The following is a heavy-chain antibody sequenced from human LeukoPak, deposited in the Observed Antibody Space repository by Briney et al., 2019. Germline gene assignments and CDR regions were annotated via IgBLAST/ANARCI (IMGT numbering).Heavy chain of an antibody. CDR1: GFTFSSYS. D-gene: IGHD2-2*01. CDR2: ISSSSSTI. CDR3: ARGGAYCSSTSCYGVYYYYMDV. Sequence: GGSLRLSCAASGFTFSSYSMNWVRQAPGKGLEWVSYISSSSSTIYYADSVKGRFAISRDNAKNSLYLQMNSLRAEDTAVYYCARGGAYCSSTSCYGVYYYYMDVWDKGTTVTVSS. J-gene: IGHJ6*03. V-gene: IGHV3-48*01.